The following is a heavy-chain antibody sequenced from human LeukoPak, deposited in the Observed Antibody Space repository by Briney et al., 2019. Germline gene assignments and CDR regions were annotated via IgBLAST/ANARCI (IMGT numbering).Heavy chain of an antibody. CDR2: ISGSGGST. J-gene: IGHJ4*02. CDR3: AKEPGEGGSAFDY. CDR1: GFTFSSYA. D-gene: IGHD3-16*01. Sequence: AGGSLRLSCAASGFTFSSYAMSWVRQAPGKGLEWVSAISGSGGSTYYADSVKGRFTISRDNSKKTVYLQMSSLTIEDTAVYYCAKEPGEGGSAFDYWGQGTLVTVYS. V-gene: IGHV3-23*01.